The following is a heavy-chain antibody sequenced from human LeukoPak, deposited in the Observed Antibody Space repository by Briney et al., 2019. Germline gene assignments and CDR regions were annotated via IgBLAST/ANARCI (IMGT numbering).Heavy chain of an antibody. V-gene: IGHV1-2*02. CDR1: GYIFTDYY. CDR2: INPNSGDT. CDR3: AKDRYGDYVYYAMDV. D-gene: IGHD4-17*01. Sequence: ASVKVSCKASGYIFTDYYMHWVRQAPGQGLEWMGWINPNSGDTNFAQKFQGRVTMTRDTSINTAYMQLSGLTSDDTAVYYCAKDRYGDYVYYAMDVWGKGTTVTVSS. J-gene: IGHJ6*04.